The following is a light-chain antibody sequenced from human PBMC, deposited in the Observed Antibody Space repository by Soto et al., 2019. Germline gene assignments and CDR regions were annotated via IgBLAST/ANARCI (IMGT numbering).Light chain of an antibody. CDR1: QSLLHSSGYNY. V-gene: IGKV2-28*01. CDR3: MQPLQTPWT. J-gene: IGKJ1*01. CDR2: LGS. Sequence: DIVMTQSPLSLRVTPGEPASISCRSSQSLLHSSGYNYLHWYLQKPGQSPQLLISLGSDRASGVPDRFSGSGSGTDFTLKITRVEAEDVGVYYCMQPLQTPWTFGQGTK.